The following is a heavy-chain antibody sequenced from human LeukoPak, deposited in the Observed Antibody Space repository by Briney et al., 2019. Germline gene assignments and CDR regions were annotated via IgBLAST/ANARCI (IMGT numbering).Heavy chain of an antibody. CDR3: TIAAARDY. Sequence: ASVKVSCKASGYTFTGYYMHWVRQAPGQGLEWMGWINPNSGGTNYAQKFQGRVTMTRNTSISTAYMELSSLRSEDTAVYYCTIAAARDYWGQGTLVTVSS. J-gene: IGHJ4*02. D-gene: IGHD6-13*01. CDR1: GYTFTGYY. CDR2: INPNSGGT. V-gene: IGHV1-2*02.